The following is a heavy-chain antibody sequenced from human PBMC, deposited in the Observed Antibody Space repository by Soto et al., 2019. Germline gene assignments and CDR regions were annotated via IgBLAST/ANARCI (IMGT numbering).Heavy chain of an antibody. CDR1: GASISSGSYF. CDR2: THYSGST. Sequence: QVQLQESGPGLVKPSQTLSVTCTVSGASISSGSYFWSWIRQHPGKCLEWIGYTHYSGSTFYNPSLKSRLTISADTSKNQVSLTLKSVTAADTAVYFCARVDTSMVNYFDHWGQGILVAVSS. CDR3: ARVDTSMVNYFDH. J-gene: IGHJ4*02. V-gene: IGHV4-31*03. D-gene: IGHD5-18*01.